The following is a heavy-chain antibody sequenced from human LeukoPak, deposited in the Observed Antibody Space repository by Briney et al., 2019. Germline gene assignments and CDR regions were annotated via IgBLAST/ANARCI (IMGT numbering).Heavy chain of an antibody. J-gene: IGHJ4*02. D-gene: IGHD3-10*01. CDR1: GESFSSYY. CDR2: INHSGST. V-gene: IGHV4-34*01. CDR3: ARDPVRGVSSYYYDY. Sequence: SETLSLTCAVYGESFSSYYWSWIRQPPGKGLEWIGEINHSGSTNYNPSLKSRVTISVDTSKNQFSLKLSSVTAADTAVYYCARDPVRGVSSYYYDYWGQGTLVTVSS.